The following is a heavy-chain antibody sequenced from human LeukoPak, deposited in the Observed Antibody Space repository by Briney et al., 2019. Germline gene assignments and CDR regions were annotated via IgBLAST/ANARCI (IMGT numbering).Heavy chain of an antibody. CDR3: ARDRGDDAFDI. D-gene: IGHD3-16*02. CDR2: INHSGST. CDR1: GGSFSGYY. V-gene: IGHV4-34*01. Sequence: SETLSLTCAVYGGSFSGYYWSWIRQPPGKGLEWIGEINHSGSTNYNPSLKSRVTISVDTSKNQFSLKLSSVTAADTAVYYCARDRGDDAFDIWGQGTMVTVSS. J-gene: IGHJ3*02.